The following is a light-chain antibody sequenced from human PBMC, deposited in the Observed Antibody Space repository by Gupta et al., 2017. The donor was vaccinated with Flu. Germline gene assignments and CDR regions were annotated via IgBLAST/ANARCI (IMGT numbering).Light chain of an antibody. CDR3: QSFDRRLSGSV. CDR2: SDN. V-gene: IGLV1-40*01. Sequence: SSNIGAGYAVHWYQHVPGAAPKLLIYSDNNRSSGVPDRFSASKSGASASLAITGLRAEDEADYHCQSFDRRLSGSVFGGGTKLTVL. J-gene: IGLJ3*02. CDR1: SSNIGAGYA.